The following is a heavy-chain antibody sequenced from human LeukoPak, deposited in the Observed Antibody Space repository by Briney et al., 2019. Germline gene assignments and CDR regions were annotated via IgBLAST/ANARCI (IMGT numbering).Heavy chain of an antibody. CDR2: IYYNGST. CDR1: GGSLSGSAYN. V-gene: IGHV4-39*01. Sequence: PSETLSLTCTVSGGSLSGSAYNWGWIRQPPGKGLEWIGSIYYNGSTYYSPSLKSRVTISVDTSKNQFSLKLSSVTAADTAIYHCARQIIYYYMDVWGKGTTVTVSS. D-gene: IGHD3-10*01. J-gene: IGHJ6*03. CDR3: ARQIIYYYMDV.